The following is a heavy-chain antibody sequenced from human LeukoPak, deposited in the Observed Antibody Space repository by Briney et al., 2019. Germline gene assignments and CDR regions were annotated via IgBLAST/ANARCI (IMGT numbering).Heavy chain of an antibody. CDR3: ASVDTARRFYYMDV. Sequence: SVKVSCKASGYTFTSYAMNWVRQAPGQGLEWMGGIIPIFGTANYAQKFQGRVTITTDESTSTAYMELSSLRSEDTAVYYCASVDTARRFYYMDVWGKGTTVTVSS. CDR1: GYTFTSYA. D-gene: IGHD5-18*01. CDR2: IIPIFGTA. V-gene: IGHV1-69*05. J-gene: IGHJ6*03.